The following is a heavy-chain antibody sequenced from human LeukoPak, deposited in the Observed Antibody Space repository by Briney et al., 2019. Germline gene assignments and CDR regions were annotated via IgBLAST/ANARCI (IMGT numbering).Heavy chain of an antibody. Sequence: GGSLRLSCAASGFTFSSYGMHWVRQAPGKGLEWVSFISSTSSYIKNADSVKGRFTISRDNAKKSLYLQMNSLRAEDTAVYYCARDSSGWSVDYWGQGTLVTVSS. V-gene: IGHV3-21*04. CDR1: GFTFSSYG. CDR3: ARDSSGWSVDY. D-gene: IGHD6-19*01. CDR2: ISSTSSYI. J-gene: IGHJ4*02.